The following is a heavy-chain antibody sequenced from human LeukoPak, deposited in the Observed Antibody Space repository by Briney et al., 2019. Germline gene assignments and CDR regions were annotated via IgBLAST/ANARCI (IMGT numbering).Heavy chain of an antibody. D-gene: IGHD6-19*01. CDR2: IYYSGST. V-gene: IGHV4-59*08. Sequence: SETLSLTCAVYGGSFSGYYWSWVRQPPGKGLEWIGYIYYSGSTNYNPSLKSRVTISVDTSKNQFSLKLSSVAAADTAVYYCARRVAARGNWFDPWGQGTLVTVSS. CDR1: GGSFSGYY. J-gene: IGHJ5*02. CDR3: ARRVAARGNWFDP.